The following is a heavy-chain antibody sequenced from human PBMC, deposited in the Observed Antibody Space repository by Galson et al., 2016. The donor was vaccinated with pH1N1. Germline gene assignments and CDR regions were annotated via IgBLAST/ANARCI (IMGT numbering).Heavy chain of an antibody. CDR2: INPNSGDT. V-gene: IGHV1-2*02. D-gene: IGHD6-13*01. Sequence: QSGAEVKKPGDSLKIPCKASGYRFIGYYMHWVRQAPGQGLEWMGWINPNSGDTKYAQKFQGRVIMTRDTSISTVYIDLSSLGSDDTAVYYCARETGFGTVPAGSHDQWGQGTLVTVSS. CDR3: ARETGFGTVPAGSHDQ. CDR1: GYRFIGYY. J-gene: IGHJ4*02.